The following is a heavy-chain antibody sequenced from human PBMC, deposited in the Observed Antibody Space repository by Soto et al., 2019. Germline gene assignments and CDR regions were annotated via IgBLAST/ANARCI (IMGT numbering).Heavy chain of an antibody. D-gene: IGHD3-10*01. Sequence: EVQLVESGGGLVQPGRSLRLSCAASGFTFDDYAMHWVRQAPGKGLEWVSGISWNSGSIGYADSVKGRFTISRDNAKNFLYLQMNSLRAEDTALYYCAKDKSGGSGSYYNPFLYMDVWGKGTTVTVSS. CDR1: GFTFDDYA. CDR3: AKDKSGGSGSYYNPFLYMDV. CDR2: ISWNSGSI. V-gene: IGHV3-9*01. J-gene: IGHJ6*03.